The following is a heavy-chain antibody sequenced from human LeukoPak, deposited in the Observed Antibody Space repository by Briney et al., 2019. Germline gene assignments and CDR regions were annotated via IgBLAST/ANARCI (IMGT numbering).Heavy chain of an antibody. J-gene: IGHJ6*03. CDR2: ISSSGRTI. CDR1: GITFSNYS. V-gene: IGHV3-48*01. Sequence: GGSLSLSCAPSGITFSNYSMNWVRQAPGKGLEWVSYISSSGRTIYYADSVKGRFTISRDNAKNSLYLQMNSLRAEDTAVYYCTRGSGYSYGYRPPFYYYMDVWGEGTTVTVSS. CDR3: TRGSGYSYGYRPPFYYYMDV. D-gene: IGHD5-18*01.